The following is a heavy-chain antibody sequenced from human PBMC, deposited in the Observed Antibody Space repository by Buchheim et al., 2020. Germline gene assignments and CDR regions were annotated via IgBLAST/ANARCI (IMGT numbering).Heavy chain of an antibody. V-gene: IGHV4-31*03. CDR2: IYYSGST. CDR3: ARDPGDGDYDGVGTRGMDV. Sequence: QVQLQQWGAGLLKPSETLSLTCTVSGGSISSGGYYWSWIRQHPGKGLEWIGYIYYSGSTYYNPSLKCRVTISVDTSKNQFSLKLSSVTAEDTAVYYCARDPGDGDYDGVGTRGMDVWGQGTT. J-gene: IGHJ6*02. CDR1: GGSISSGGYY. D-gene: IGHD4-17*01.